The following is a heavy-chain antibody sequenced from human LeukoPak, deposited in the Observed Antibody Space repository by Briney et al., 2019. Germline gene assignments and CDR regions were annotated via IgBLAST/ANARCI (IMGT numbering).Heavy chain of an antibody. Sequence: PGGSLRLSCAASGFTVRSNYMNWVRQAPGKGLEWGSVIYSGGATYYADSVKGRFTISRDTSKNTLYLQMNSLRAEDTAVYYCAGDEVSSWYGNFDYWGQGTLVTVSS. D-gene: IGHD6-13*01. CDR2: IYSGGAT. CDR1: GFTVRSNY. J-gene: IGHJ4*02. CDR3: AGDEVSSWYGNFDY. V-gene: IGHV3-66*01.